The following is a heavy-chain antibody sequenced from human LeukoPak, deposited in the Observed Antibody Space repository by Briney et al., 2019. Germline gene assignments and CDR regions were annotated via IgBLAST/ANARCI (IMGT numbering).Heavy chain of an antibody. V-gene: IGHV3-21*01. D-gene: IGHD2-15*01. CDR3: ARDDRTVRVYCSGGSCYPDY. J-gene: IGHJ4*02. CDR1: GFTFSSYS. Sequence: GGSLRLSCAASGFTFSSYSMNWVRQAPGKGLGWVSSISSSSSYIYYADSVKGRFTISRDNAKNSLYLQMNSLRAEDTAVYYCARDDRTVRVYCSGGSCYPDYWGQGTLVTVSS. CDR2: ISSSSSYI.